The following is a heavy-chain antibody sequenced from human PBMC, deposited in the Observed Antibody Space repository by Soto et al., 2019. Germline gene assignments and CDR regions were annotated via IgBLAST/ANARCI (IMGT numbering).Heavy chain of an antibody. CDR3: ARAAATGHPVVPDF. CDR2: IYYTRVT. D-gene: IGHD6-13*01. J-gene: IGHJ4*02. Sequence: QVQLQESGPGLVKPSQTLSLTCKVSGASLSSGDYYWNWIRQLPGKGLEWIGYIYYTRVTSYNPSLKSRVTMSVDTSKQQFSQKMNSVTAADTAVYFCARAAATGHPVVPDFWGQGALVTVSS. CDR1: GASLSSGDYY. V-gene: IGHV4-31*03.